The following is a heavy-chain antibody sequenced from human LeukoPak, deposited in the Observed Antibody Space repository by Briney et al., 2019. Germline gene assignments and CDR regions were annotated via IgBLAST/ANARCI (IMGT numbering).Heavy chain of an antibody. CDR1: GYTFTGYY. Sequence: ASVKVSCKASGYTFTGYYMHWVRQAPGQGLEWMGWINPNSGGTNYAQKLQGRVTMTTDTSTSTAYMELRSLRSDDTAVYYCAREIVVVVAATSNWFDPWGQGTLVTVSS. D-gene: IGHD2-15*01. V-gene: IGHV1-2*02. CDR3: AREIVVVVAATSNWFDP. J-gene: IGHJ5*02. CDR2: INPNSGGT.